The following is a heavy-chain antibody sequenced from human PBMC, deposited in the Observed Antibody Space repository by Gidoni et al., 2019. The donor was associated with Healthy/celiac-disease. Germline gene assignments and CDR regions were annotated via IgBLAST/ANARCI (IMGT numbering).Heavy chain of an antibody. CDR1: GFNFSSYS. V-gene: IGHV3-48*04. Sequence: EVQLVESGGGLVQPGGSLRLSCAASGFNFSSYSMNWVRQAPGKGLEWVSYISSSSSTIYYADSVKGRITISRDNAKNSLYLQMNSLRAEDTAVYYCASLVLRFLGGLDYYYYGMDVWGQGTTVTVSS. D-gene: IGHD3-3*01. CDR2: ISSSSSTI. CDR3: ASLVLRFLGGLDYYYYGMDV. J-gene: IGHJ6*02.